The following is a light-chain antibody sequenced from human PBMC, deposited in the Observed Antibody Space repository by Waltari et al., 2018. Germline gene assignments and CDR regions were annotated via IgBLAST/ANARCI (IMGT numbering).Light chain of an antibody. CDR1: SSNIGTYA. CDR2: SNN. J-gene: IGLJ1*01. V-gene: IGLV1-44*01. Sequence: QSVVTQPPSASGTPGQRVTMSCSGSSSNIGTYAVTWYQQLTGTAPKLLIYSNNQRPSGVPDRFSGSKSVTSASLAVSGLQSEDEADYYCAAWDDSLNGPVFGTGTKVNVL. CDR3: AAWDDSLNGPV.